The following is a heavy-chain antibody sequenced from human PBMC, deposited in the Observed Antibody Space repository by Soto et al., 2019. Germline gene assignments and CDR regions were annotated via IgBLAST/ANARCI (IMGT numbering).Heavy chain of an antibody. CDR3: AKDGRHCSGGSCPQGH. V-gene: IGHV1-2*02. D-gene: IGHD2-15*01. Sequence: ASVKVSCKASGYTFTGYYIHWVRQAPGQGLEWMGWINPISGGTKYREKFQGRVSITRDKSSSTAYMELSSLTSDDSAVYYCAKDGRHCSGGSCPQGHWGQGTLVTVSS. CDR1: GYTFTGYY. J-gene: IGHJ4*02. CDR2: INPISGGT.